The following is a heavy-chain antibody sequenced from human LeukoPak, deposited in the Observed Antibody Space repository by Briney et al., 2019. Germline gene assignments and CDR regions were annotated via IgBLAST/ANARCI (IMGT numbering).Heavy chain of an antibody. Sequence: VASVKVSCKVSGFTFTGYYIHWVRQAPGQGLEWMGWINPISGGTDYAQKFQGRVSMTRDTSITTVYMDLTRLRSDDTAVYYCARDRSTTGTSLTDYWGQGTVVTVSS. D-gene: IGHD1-1*01. CDR1: GFTFTGYY. V-gene: IGHV1-2*02. CDR3: ARDRSTTGTSLTDY. J-gene: IGHJ4*02. CDR2: INPISGGT.